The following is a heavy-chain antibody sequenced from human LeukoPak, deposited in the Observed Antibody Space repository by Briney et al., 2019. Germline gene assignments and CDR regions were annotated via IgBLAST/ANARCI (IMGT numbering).Heavy chain of an antibody. Sequence: GSSVKVSCKASGGTFSSYAISCVRQAPGQGREWMGGIIPIFGTANYAQKFQGRVTITTDESTSTAYMELSSLRSEDTAVYYCARGDYYDFWSGSYYFDYWGQGTLVTVSS. CDR2: IIPIFGTA. CDR3: ARGDYYDFWSGSYYFDY. J-gene: IGHJ4*02. D-gene: IGHD3-3*01. V-gene: IGHV1-69*05. CDR1: GGTFSSYA.